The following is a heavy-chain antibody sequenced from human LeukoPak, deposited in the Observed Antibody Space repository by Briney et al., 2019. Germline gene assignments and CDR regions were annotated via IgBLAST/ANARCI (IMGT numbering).Heavy chain of an antibody. CDR2: INHSGST. D-gene: IGHD5-18*01. J-gene: IGHJ4*02. V-gene: IGHV4-34*01. CDR3: ARGRYSYGSSTGEMLVGLRQRFIVPLDY. CDR1: GGSFSGYY. Sequence: PSETLSLTCAVYGGSFSGYYWSWIRQPPGKGLEWIGEINHSGSTNYNPSLKSRVTISVDTSKNQFSLKLSSVTAADTAVYYCARGRYSYGSSTGEMLVGLRQRFIVPLDYWGQGTLVTVSS.